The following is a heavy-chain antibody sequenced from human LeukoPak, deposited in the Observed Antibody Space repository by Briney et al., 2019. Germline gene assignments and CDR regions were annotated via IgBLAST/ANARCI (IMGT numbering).Heavy chain of an antibody. J-gene: IGHJ4*02. CDR2: IKSDGSNT. V-gene: IGHV3-74*01. D-gene: IGHD3-3*01. Sequence: PGGSLRLSCAASGSTFSSYWMHWVRQAPGKGLVWVSRIKSDGSNTNYADSVKGRFNISRDNAKNTLHLQMNSLRAEDTAVYYCARGGYYGSGRYYFDSWGQGTLVTVSS. CDR1: GSTFSSYW. CDR3: ARGGYYGSGRYYFDS.